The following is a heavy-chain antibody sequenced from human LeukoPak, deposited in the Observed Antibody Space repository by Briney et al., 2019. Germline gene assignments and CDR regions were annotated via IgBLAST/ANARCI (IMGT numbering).Heavy chain of an antibody. J-gene: IGHJ4*02. V-gene: IGHV4-59*01. CDR3: ARRANWGFFDY. CDR2: IYNSGST. CDR1: GGSISRYR. D-gene: IGHD7-27*01. Sequence: PSETLSLTCTVSGGSISRYRWSWIREPPGKRLEWIGYIYNSGSTNYNPSLKSRVTISVDTSKNQFSLKLSSVTAADTAVYHCARRANWGFFDYWGQGILVTVSS.